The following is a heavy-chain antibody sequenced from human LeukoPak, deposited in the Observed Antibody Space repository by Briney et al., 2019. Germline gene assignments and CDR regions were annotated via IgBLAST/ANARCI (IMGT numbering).Heavy chain of an antibody. CDR3: ARDHSYGGKIPLFDY. Sequence: GRSLRLSCAASGFIFSSYGMHWVRQAPGKGLEWVAVIWYDGSNEYYADSVKGRFTISRDNSKNTLYLQMNGLRAEDTAVYYCARDHSYGGKIPLFDYWGQGTLVTVSS. CDR1: GFIFSSYG. J-gene: IGHJ4*02. D-gene: IGHD4-23*01. CDR2: IWYDGSNE. V-gene: IGHV3-33*01.